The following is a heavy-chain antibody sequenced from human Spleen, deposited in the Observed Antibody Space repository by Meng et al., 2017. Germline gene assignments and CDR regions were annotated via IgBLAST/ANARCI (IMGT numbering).Heavy chain of an antibody. CDR3: ATRIAAAGTFDY. Sequence: SVKVSCKASGGTFSSYAISWVRQAPGQGLEWMGGIIPIFGTANYAQKFQGRVTITADKSTSTAYMELSSLRSEDTAVYYCATRIAAAGTFDYWGQGTLVTVSS. CDR1: GGTFSSYA. D-gene: IGHD6-13*01. J-gene: IGHJ4*02. V-gene: IGHV1-69*06. CDR2: IIPIFGTA.